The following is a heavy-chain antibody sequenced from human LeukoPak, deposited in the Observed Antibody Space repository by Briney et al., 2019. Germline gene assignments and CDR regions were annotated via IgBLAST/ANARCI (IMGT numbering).Heavy chain of an antibody. V-gene: IGHV1-2*02. CDR3: ARDYYGSKSSSFDP. Sequence: ASVKVSCKASGYSFTGYYIHWVRQAPGQGLGWMGWNNPNSGDTKYAQKFQGRVTMTRDTSISTAYMELTRLRSDDTAVYYCARDYYGSKSSSFDPWGQGTLVTVSS. CDR2: NNPNSGDT. J-gene: IGHJ5*02. CDR1: GYSFTGYY. D-gene: IGHD3-10*01.